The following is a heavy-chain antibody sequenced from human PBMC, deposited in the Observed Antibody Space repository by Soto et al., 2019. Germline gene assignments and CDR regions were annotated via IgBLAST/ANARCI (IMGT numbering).Heavy chain of an antibody. Sequence: GGSLRLSCVGSGFTFSTYSISWVRQAPGKGLEWVSSISSRSDIYYADSVKGRFTISRDNAKNSVSLQMNSLRAEDTAVYYCAREYPAWPLAYGLDVWGQGTTVTVSS. J-gene: IGHJ6*02. CDR3: AREYPAWPLAYGLDV. V-gene: IGHV3-21*01. CDR1: GFTFSTYS. CDR2: ISSRSDI.